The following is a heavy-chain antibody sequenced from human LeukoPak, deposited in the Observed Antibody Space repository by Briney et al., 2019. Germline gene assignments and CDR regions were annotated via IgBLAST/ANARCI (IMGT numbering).Heavy chain of an antibody. CDR3: ARGQLLVY. Sequence: PGGSLRLSCAASESTFSSYSMRWVRQAPGKGLEWVSAISSRSAHIYYADSVKGRFTISRDNAKNSLYLEMKNLRADDTAVYYCARGQLLVYWGQGTLVTVSS. D-gene: IGHD5-18*01. CDR1: ESTFSSYS. J-gene: IGHJ4*02. CDR2: ISSRSAHI. V-gene: IGHV3-21*04.